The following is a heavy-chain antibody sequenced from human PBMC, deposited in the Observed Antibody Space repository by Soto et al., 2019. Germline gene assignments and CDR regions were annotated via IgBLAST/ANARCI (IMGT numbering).Heavy chain of an antibody. CDR1: AFTFGDFA. Sequence: VQLVESGGGLVQPGRSLRLSCTASAFTFGDFAMHWVRQVPGKGLEWVSGINWNGNYIGYADSVKGRFTVSRDNAKNSLYLQMNSLRPEDTALYYWARAPTGGTWPVYFDWWGRGTLVTVSS. D-gene: IGHD2-15*01. J-gene: IGHJ4*02. CDR2: INWNGNYI. V-gene: IGHV3-9*01. CDR3: ARAPTGGTWPVYFDW.